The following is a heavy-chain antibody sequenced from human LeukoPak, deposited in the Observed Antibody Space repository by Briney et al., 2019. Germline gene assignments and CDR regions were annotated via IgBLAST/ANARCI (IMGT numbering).Heavy chain of an antibody. CDR3: ARDLSYCSSTSCFYDY. CDR2: INPSGGST. V-gene: IGHV1-46*01. D-gene: IGHD2-2*01. CDR1: GYTFTGYY. Sequence: ASVKVSCKASGYTFTGYYVHWVRQAPGQGLEWMGIINPSGGSTSYAQKFQGRVTMTRDTSTSTVYMELSSLRSEDTAVYYCARDLSYCSSTSCFYDYWGQGTLVTVSS. J-gene: IGHJ4*02.